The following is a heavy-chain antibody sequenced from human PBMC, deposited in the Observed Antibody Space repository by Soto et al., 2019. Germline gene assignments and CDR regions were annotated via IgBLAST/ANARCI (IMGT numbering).Heavy chain of an antibody. CDR2: VIPIFNRA. V-gene: IGHV1-69*01. Sequence: QVQLVQSGAEVKKPGSSVKVSCKASGGTFSSQAITWVRQAPGQGLEWMGGVIPIFNRANYAQKFQGRVTIPADESTSTSYMELSSLRSENTAVYYCARVMAKRVDYWGQGTLVTVSS. CDR3: ARVMAKRVDY. CDR1: GGTFSSQA. D-gene: IGHD3-10*01. J-gene: IGHJ4*02.